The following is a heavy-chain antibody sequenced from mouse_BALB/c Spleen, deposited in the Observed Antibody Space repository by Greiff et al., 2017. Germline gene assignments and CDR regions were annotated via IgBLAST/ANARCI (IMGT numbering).Heavy chain of an antibody. V-gene: IGHV1-4*02. D-gene: IGHD1-1*01. J-gene: IGHJ2*01. CDR3: ARFTTVVARYYFDN. CDR2: INPSSGYT. CDR1: GYTFTSYT. Sequence: VQLQQSAAELARPGASVKMSCKASGYTFTSYTMHWVKQRPGQGLEWIGYINPSSGYTEYNQKFKDKTTLTADKSSSTAYMQLSSLTSEDSAVYYCARFTTVVARYYFDNWGQGTTLTVSS.